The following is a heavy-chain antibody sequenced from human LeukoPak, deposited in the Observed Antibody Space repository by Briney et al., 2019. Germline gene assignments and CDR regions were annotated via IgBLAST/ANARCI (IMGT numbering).Heavy chain of an antibody. CDR3: ARDWRGFVVVPAAQAGVRAFDI. CDR1: GYTFTSYG. D-gene: IGHD2-2*01. CDR2: ISAYNGNT. J-gene: IGHJ3*02. Sequence: ASVKVSCKASGYTFTSYGISWVRQAPGQGLDGMGWISAYNGNTNYAQKLQGRVTMTTDTSTRTAYLELRSLRSDDKAVYYCARDWRGFVVVPAAQAGVRAFDIWGQGTMVTVSS. V-gene: IGHV1-18*01.